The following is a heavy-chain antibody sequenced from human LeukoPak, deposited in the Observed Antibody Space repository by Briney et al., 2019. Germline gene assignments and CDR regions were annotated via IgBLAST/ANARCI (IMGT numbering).Heavy chain of an antibody. CDR2: INAGNGNT. Sequence: GASVKVSCKASGYTFTSYAMHWVRQAPGQRLEWMGWINAGNGNTKYSQKFQGRVTITRDTSASTAYMELSSLRSEDTAVYYCARDGYYDSSGYYGFADCWGQGTLVTVSS. D-gene: IGHD3-22*01. CDR3: ARDGYYDSSGYYGFADC. CDR1: GYTFTSYA. J-gene: IGHJ4*02. V-gene: IGHV1-3*01.